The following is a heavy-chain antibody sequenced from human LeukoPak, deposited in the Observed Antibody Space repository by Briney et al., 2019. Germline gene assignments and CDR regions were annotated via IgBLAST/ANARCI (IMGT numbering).Heavy chain of an antibody. D-gene: IGHD1-1*01. CDR1: GDSVSSNSAA. CDR2: TYYRSKWYY. V-gene: IGHV6-1*01. Sequence: SQTLSLTCAISGDSVSSNSAAWNWIRQSPSRGLEWLGRTYYRSKWYYDYAVSVKSRVNINGGTSKNQFSLHLNSVTPEDTAVYYCARDMNWNFDYWGQGTLVTVSS. J-gene: IGHJ4*02. CDR3: ARDMNWNFDY.